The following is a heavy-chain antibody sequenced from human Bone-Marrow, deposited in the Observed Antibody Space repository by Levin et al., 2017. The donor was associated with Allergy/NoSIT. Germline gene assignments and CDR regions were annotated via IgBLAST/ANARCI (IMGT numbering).Heavy chain of an antibody. D-gene: IGHD6-19*01. CDR2: ISAYNGNT. J-gene: IGHJ4*02. CDR3: ARDLGARYSSDYFDY. Sequence: AGESLKISCKASGYTFTSYGISWVRQAPGQGLEWMGWISAYNGNTNYAQKLQGRVTMTTDTSTSTAYMELRSLRSDDTAVYYCARDLGARYSSDYFDYWGQGTLVTVSS. CDR1: GYTFTSYG. V-gene: IGHV1-18*01.